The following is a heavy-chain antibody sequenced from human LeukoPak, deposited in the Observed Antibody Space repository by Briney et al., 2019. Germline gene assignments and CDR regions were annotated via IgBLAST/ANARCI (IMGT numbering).Heavy chain of an antibody. CDR2: INPHSGDT. D-gene: IGHD3-3*02. V-gene: IGHV1-2*02. CDR1: GYTFTSYY. CDR3: ARTAFQFGDYFYYMDV. Sequence: ASVKVSCKASGYTFTSYYMHWVRQAPGQGLEWMGWINPHSGDTNYAQKFQGRVTVTRDTSITTAYMELSGLTSDDTAVYYCARTAFQFGDYFYYMDVWGKGTTVTVSS. J-gene: IGHJ6*03.